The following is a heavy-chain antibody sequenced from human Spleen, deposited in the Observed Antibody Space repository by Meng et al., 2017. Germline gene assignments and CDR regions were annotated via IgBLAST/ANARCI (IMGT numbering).Heavy chain of an antibody. D-gene: IGHD3-22*01. CDR1: GGSFSGYS. V-gene: IGHV4-34*02. Sequence: VQLKHGGAGLLKPAETLSLTCAVYGGSFSGYSWNWIRQSPGKGLEWIGEVNHSGSSRYTPSLKSRVTITVDTSKSQFSLKLNSVTAADTAVYYCARDGYSDRSGPTGFQHWGQGTLVTVSS. CDR2: VNHSGSS. CDR3: ARDGYSDRSGPTGFQH. J-gene: IGHJ1*01.